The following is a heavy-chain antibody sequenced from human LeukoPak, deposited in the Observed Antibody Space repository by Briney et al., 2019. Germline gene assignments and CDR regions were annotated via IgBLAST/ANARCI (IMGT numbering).Heavy chain of an antibody. V-gene: IGHV3-15*01. J-gene: IGHJ6*03. Sequence: GGSLRLSCAASGFTFSNAWMSWVRQAPGKGLEWVGRIKSKTDGGTTDYAAPVTGRFTISRDDSKNTLYLQLNSRKTEVTAVYYCTTVGGSDSNYGYYYYYMDVWGKGTTVTVSS. D-gene: IGHD4-11*01. CDR3: TTVGGSDSNYGYYYYYMDV. CDR2: IKSKTDGGTT. CDR1: GFTFSNAW.